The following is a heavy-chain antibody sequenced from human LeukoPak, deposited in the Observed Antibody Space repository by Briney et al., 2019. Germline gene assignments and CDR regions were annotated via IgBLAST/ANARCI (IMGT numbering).Heavy chain of an antibody. J-gene: IGHJ6*02. CDR1: GFTLRNYW. CDR3: VRGPRTRTPPQPGLYYRGLDV. CDR2: IEYDASEK. D-gene: IGHD1-26*01. V-gene: IGHV3-7*01. Sequence: SGGSLSLSCAASGFTLRNYWMTWVRQAPGKGLEWVANIEYDASEKNYVDSVRGRFTIFGDNAKDSLYLHMNSLRGEDTAVYYCVRGPRTRTPPQPGLYYRGLDVWGQGTTVTVSS.